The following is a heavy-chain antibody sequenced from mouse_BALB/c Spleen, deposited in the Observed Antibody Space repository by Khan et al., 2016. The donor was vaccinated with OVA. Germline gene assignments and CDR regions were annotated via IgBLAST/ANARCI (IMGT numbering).Heavy chain of an antibody. D-gene: IGHD3-3*01. Sequence: EVQLQESGPGLVKPSQSLSLTCTVTGYSITSDYAWNWIRQFPENKLEWMGYISYSGSTSYTPSLKSRISITRDTSKNQFFLQLNSGTAEDTATYYCTRGRAYWGQGTLVTVSA. J-gene: IGHJ3*01. V-gene: IGHV3-2*02. CDR3: TRGRAY. CDR1: GYSITSDYA. CDR2: ISYSGST.